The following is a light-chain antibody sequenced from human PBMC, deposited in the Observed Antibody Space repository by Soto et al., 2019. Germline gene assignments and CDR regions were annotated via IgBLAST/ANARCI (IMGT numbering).Light chain of an antibody. J-gene: IGKJ4*01. CDR3: QQYNNWPPLT. Sequence: EIVMTQSPASLSVSPGERATLSCRASQSVSNNLAWYQQKPGQAPRLLISGVSTRASGIPARFSGSGSGTEFTLTISSLQSEDFAVYYCQQYNNWPPLTFGGGTKVEIE. CDR2: GVS. V-gene: IGKV3-15*01. CDR1: QSVSNN.